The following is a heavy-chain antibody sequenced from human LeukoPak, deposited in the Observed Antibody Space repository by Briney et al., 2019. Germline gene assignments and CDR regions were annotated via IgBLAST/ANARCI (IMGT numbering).Heavy chain of an antibody. CDR1: GFTFDNYA. Sequence: GGSLRLSCAASGFTFDNYAMHWVRQVPGKGLEWVSGISWNSGSIGYADSVKGRFTISRDNARNSLYLQMNSLRAEDTAFYYCARDVFSIFGVDLDNWGQGTLVIVSS. D-gene: IGHD3-3*01. V-gene: IGHV3-9*01. CDR2: ISWNSGSI. J-gene: IGHJ4*02. CDR3: ARDVFSIFGVDLDN.